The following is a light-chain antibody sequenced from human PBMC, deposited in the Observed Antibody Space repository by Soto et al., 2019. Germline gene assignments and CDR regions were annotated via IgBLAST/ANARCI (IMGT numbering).Light chain of an antibody. CDR3: QHRSNWPRGT. J-gene: IGKJ2*01. CDR1: QRVSSY. Sequence: EIVLTQSPATLSLSPGERATLSCRASQRVSSYLAWYQQKPGQAPRLLIYDASNRATGIPARFSGSGSGTDFTLTISSLEPEDFAVYYCQHRSNWPRGTFGQGTKLEIK. V-gene: IGKV3-11*01. CDR2: DAS.